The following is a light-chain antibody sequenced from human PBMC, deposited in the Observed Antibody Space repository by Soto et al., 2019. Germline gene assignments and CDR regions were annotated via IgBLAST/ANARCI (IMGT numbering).Light chain of an antibody. CDR3: QQYGSSSPIT. V-gene: IGKV3-20*01. CDR1: QSVSSSY. J-gene: IGKJ5*01. Sequence: EIVLTQSPGTLSLSPGERATLSCRASQSVSSSYLAWYQQKPGQAPRLLIYGASSRATGIPARFSGSGSGTALTLTISRLEPEDVAVYYCQQYGSSSPITFGQGTRLEL. CDR2: GAS.